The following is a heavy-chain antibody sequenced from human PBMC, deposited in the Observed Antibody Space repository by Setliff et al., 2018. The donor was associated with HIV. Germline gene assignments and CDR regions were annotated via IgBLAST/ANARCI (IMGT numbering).Heavy chain of an antibody. J-gene: IGHJ4*02. D-gene: IGHD1-26*01. CDR1: GGSISRYF. CDR2: VHSNGDI. V-gene: IGHV4-59*08. Sequence: KTSETLSLTCTVSGGSISRYFWTWIRQPPGKGLEWIGYVHSNGDINYSPSLKSRITISLDTSRSQFSLKATSVTAADTAVYFCARGLHSGTYWGTRPLGLDYWGQGSLVTVSS. CDR3: ARGLHSGTYWGTRPLGLDY.